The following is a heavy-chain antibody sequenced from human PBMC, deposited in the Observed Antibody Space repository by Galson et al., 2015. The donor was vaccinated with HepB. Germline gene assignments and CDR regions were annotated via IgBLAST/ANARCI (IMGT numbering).Heavy chain of an antibody. Sequence: SVKVSCKASGFTSSSYSLTWVRQAPGQGLEWMGWISAYNGKTHFGQSVQGRLTLTTDTSTSTGYMELRNLKSDDTAVYYCARALTVLGEYYFDSWGQGTQVTVSS. CDR2: ISAYNGKT. CDR1: GFTSSSYS. V-gene: IGHV1-18*01. D-gene: IGHD2/OR15-2a*01. J-gene: IGHJ4*02. CDR3: ARALTVLGEYYFDS.